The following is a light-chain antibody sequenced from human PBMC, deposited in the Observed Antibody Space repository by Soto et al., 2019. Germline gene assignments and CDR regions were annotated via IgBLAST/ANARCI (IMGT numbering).Light chain of an antibody. Sequence: QSALTQPRSVSGSPGQSVTISCTGTSSDIGVSDSVSWYQQHPGKAPKLMIYDVSKWPSGVPDRFSGSKSGNTASLTISDLQVEDEADYFCCSYVGSVAFGGGTKLTVL. J-gene: IGLJ2*01. V-gene: IGLV2-11*01. CDR3: CSYVGSVA. CDR1: SSDIGVSDS. CDR2: DVS.